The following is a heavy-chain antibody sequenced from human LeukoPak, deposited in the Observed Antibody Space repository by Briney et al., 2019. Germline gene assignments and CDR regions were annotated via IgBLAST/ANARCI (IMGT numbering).Heavy chain of an antibody. CDR2: IYSGGST. CDR3: AELGITMIGGV. J-gene: IGHJ6*04. D-gene: IGHD3-10*02. CDR1: GFTVSSNY. V-gene: IGHV3-66*01. Sequence: QPGGSLSLSCAASGFTVSSNYMSWVRQAPGKGLEWVSVIYSGGSTYYADSVKGRFTISRDNAKNSLYLQMNSLRAEDTAVYYCAELGITMIGGVWGKGTTVTISS.